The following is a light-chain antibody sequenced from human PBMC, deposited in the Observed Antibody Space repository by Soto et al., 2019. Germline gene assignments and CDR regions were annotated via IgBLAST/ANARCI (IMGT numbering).Light chain of an antibody. V-gene: IGKV1-5*01. J-gene: IGKJ3*01. CDR3: QLYNGY. Sequence: DIKMTQSPSTLSASVGDRVTITCRATQNINTWLAWYQQKPGRTPKLLIYDASSLESGVPSRFSGSGSGTEFTLTVISLQPDDLATYCCQLYNGYFGPGTKVDIK. CDR1: QNINTW. CDR2: DAS.